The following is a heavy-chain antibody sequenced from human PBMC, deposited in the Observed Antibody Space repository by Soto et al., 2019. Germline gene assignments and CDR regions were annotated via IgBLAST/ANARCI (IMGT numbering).Heavy chain of an antibody. CDR2: INYRGTT. D-gene: IGHD2-15*01. J-gene: IGHJ5*02. CDR3: ARLVACNGGSCKFAP. Sequence: QLQLQESGPGLVTPSETLSLTCTVSGGSISSSSYFWAWVRQSPAKGLEWIGSINYRGTTFYTAPLRSRVTISIDTSKTQFSLTLNSVTAADTALYYCARLVACNGGSCKFAPWGQGTLVTVSS. CDR1: GGSISSSSYF. V-gene: IGHV4-39*01.